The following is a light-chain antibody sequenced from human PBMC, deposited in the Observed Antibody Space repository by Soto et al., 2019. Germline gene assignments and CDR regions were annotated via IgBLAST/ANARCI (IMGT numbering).Light chain of an antibody. V-gene: IGLV2-23*01. CDR3: CSYAGGHTLV. CDR2: EDS. Sequence: QSVLTQPASVSGSPGQSIIISCAGTSSDVGSYNLVSWYQQHPGKAPKLIIYEDSQRPSGISSRFSGSKSGNTASLTISGLQAEDEAEYFCCSYAGGHTLVFGGGTKLTVL. CDR1: SSDVGSYNL. J-gene: IGLJ3*02.